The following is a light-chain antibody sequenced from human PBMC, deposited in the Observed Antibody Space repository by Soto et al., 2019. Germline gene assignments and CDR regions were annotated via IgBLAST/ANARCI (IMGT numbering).Light chain of an antibody. CDR1: SGHSTYA. V-gene: IGLV4-69*01. CDR2: LNSDGSH. J-gene: IGLJ3*02. CDR3: QTWGTGTWV. Sequence: QPVLTQSPSASASLGDSVKLTCTLSSGHSTYAIAWHQQQPEKGPRYLMKLNSDGSHSKGDGIPDCFSGSSSGAERYLTISSLQSEDEADYYCQTWGTGTWVFGGGTKLTVL.